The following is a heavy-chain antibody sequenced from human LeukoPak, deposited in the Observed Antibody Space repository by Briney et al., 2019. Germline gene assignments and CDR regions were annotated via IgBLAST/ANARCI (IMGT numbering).Heavy chain of an antibody. CDR2: IYYSGST. CDR3: ARGGDSGSYYPGA. Sequence: SETLSLTCTVSGGSISSYYWSWIRRPPGKGLEWIGYIYYSGSTNYNPSLKSRVAISVDTSKNQFSLKLSSVTAADTAVYYCARGGDSGSYYPGAWGQGTLVTVSS. V-gene: IGHV4-59*12. CDR1: GGSISSYY. J-gene: IGHJ5*02. D-gene: IGHD3-10*01.